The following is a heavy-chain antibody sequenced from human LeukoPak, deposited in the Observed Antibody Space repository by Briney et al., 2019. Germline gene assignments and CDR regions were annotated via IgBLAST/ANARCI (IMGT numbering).Heavy chain of an antibody. CDR3: ARGIGISAAGAFDY. D-gene: IGHD6-13*01. CDR1: KFTFSSYA. V-gene: IGHV3-23*01. Sequence: GGSLRLSCAASKFTFSSYAMSWVRQAPGKGLEWFSTITNNGGSTYYADSVEARFTISRDSSKDTLYLQMNSLRAEDTAVYYCARGIGISAAGAFDYWGQGTLVTVSS. J-gene: IGHJ4*02. CDR2: ITNNGGST.